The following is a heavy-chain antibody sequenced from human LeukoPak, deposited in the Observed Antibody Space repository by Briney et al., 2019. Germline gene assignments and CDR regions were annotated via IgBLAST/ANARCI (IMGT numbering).Heavy chain of an antibody. CDR3: ARQVKLSSGWYFDY. CDR1: GGSISSGDYY. Sequence: SQTLSLTCTVSGGSISSGDYYWSWIRQPPGKGLEWIGYIYYSGSTYYNPSLKSRVTISVDTSKNQFSLKLSSVTAADTAVYYCARQVKLSSGWYFDYWGQGTLVTVSS. V-gene: IGHV4-30-4*01. D-gene: IGHD6-19*01. CDR2: IYYSGST. J-gene: IGHJ4*02.